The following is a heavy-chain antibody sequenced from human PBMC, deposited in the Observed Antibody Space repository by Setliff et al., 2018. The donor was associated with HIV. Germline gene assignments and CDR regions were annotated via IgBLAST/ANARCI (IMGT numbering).Heavy chain of an antibody. CDR1: GGSFSGHS. CDR3: ATLRWLRSKHSDY. D-gene: IGHD5-12*01. V-gene: IGHV4-34*01. J-gene: IGHJ4*01. CDR2: IYYTENT. Sequence: SETLSLTCAVYGGSFSGHSWGWFRQPPGKGLEWIGAIYYTENTYYNPSLKSRVTMSVDTSKNQFSLKLRSVTAADTAVYFCATLRWLRSKHSDYWGQGILVTVSS.